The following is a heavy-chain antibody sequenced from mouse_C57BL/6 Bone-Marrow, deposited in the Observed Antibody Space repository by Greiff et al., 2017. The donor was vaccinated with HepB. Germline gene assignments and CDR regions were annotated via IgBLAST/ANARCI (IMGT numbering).Heavy chain of an antibody. J-gene: IGHJ3*01. CDR2: IHPNSGST. V-gene: IGHV1-64*01. D-gene: IGHD1-1*02. CDR1: GYTFTSYW. CDR3: ARYYPAWFAY. Sequence: VQLKQPGAELVKPGASVKLSCKASGYTFTSYWMHWVKQRPGQGLEWIGMIHPNSGSTNYNEKFKSKATLTVDKSSSTAYMQLSSLTSEDSAVYYCARYYPAWFAYWGQGTLVTVSA.